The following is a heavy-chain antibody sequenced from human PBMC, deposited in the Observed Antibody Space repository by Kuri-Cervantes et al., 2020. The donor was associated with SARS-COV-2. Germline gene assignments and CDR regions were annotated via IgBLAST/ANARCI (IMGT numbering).Heavy chain of an antibody. D-gene: IGHD3-3*01. Sequence: GSLRLSCAVYGGSFSGYYWSWIRQPPGKGLEWIGEINHSGSTNYNPSLKSRVTISVDTSKNQFSLKLSSVTAADTAVYYCARGDYDFWGPYYYGMDVWGQGTTVTVSS. V-gene: IGHV4-34*01. J-gene: IGHJ6*02. CDR3: ARGDYDFWGPYYYGMDV. CDR2: INHSGST. CDR1: GGSFSGYY.